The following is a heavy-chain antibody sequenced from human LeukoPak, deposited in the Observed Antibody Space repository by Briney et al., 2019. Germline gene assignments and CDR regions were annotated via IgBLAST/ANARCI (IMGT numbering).Heavy chain of an antibody. CDR2: ISGSSSHV. CDR3: ARRGVLWFGELFYYGMDV. D-gene: IGHD3-10*01. Sequence: GGSLRLSCAGSGFIFSDYNMNWVRQAPGKGLEWVSTISGSSSHVYYVDSVKGRFTISRDNAENSLYLQMNSLRVEDTAVYYCARRGVLWFGELFYYGMDVWGQGTTVTVSS. V-gene: IGHV3-21*06. CDR1: GFIFSDYN. J-gene: IGHJ6*02.